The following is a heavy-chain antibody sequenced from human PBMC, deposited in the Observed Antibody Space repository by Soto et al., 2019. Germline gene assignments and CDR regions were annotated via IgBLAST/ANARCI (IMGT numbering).Heavy chain of an antibody. Sequence: GGSQRLSCAASGFTFSSYSMNWVRQAPGKGLEWVSSISSGSSYIYYADSVKGRFTISRDNAKNSLYLQMNSLRAEDTAVYYCARSSGGSGKLWNYYGMDVWGQRTTVTVSS. J-gene: IGHJ6*02. V-gene: IGHV3-21*06. D-gene: IGHD3-10*01. CDR2: ISSGSSYI. CDR3: ARSSGGSGKLWNYYGMDV. CDR1: GFTFSSYS.